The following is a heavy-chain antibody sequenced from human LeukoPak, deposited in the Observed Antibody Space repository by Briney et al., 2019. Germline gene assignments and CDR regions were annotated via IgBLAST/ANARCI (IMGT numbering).Heavy chain of an antibody. V-gene: IGHV4-59*01. CDR2: IYYSGST. CDR1: GGSISSYY. Sequence: SETLSLTCTVSGGSISSYYWSWIRQPPGKGLEWIGYIYYSGSTNYNPSLKSRVTISVDTSKNQFSLKLSSVTAADTAVYYCARKVPSYYLDRNGYYFGDAFYILGPRKKGTGS. D-gene: IGHD3-22*01. CDR3: ARKVPSYYLDRNGYYFGDAFYI. J-gene: IGHJ3*02.